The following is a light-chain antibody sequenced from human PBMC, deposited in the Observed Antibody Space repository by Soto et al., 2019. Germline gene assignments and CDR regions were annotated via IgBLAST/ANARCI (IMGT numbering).Light chain of an antibody. CDR1: QAISSH. J-gene: IGKJ1*01. V-gene: IGKV1-9*01. CDR3: QQYNSYSPT. Sequence: DIQLTQSPSFLSASVGGRVTITCRASQAISSHLAWYQQKPGKAPNLLIYDASSLESGVPSRFSGSGSGTEFTLTISSLQPDDFATYYCQQYNSYSPTFGQGTKVDIK. CDR2: DAS.